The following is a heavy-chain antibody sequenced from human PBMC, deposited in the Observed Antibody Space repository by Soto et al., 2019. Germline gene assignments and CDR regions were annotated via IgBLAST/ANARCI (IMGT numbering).Heavy chain of an antibody. CDR1: GDTFNSYL. D-gene: IGHD6-13*01. CDR3: GRNSLGTNGFDV. J-gene: IGHJ5*02. Sequence: QVQLVQSGAEVKRPGSSVKVSCESSGDTFNSYLISWVRQAPGQGREWMGGGIPIIRVTHYAQKFQGRVTIIARYTPGTAFIKLSISGFADAAADYCGRNSLGTNGFDVWGQGTLVTVSS. CDR2: GIPIIRVT. V-gene: IGHV1-69*17.